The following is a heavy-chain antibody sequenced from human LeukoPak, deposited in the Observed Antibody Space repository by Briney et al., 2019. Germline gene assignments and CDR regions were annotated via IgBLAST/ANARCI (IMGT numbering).Heavy chain of an antibody. CDR2: ISPSGTDI. CDR1: GFTFSDTY. D-gene: IGHD1-14*01. J-gene: IGHJ4*02. V-gene: IGHV3-11*01. Sequence: PGGALILSCAVSGFTFSDTYMTWIRQAPGKVLEALSYISPSGTDISYADSVKGRFTISRDNAKNSLYLQMNSLRVEDTAVYYCTRDPRNLDYWGQGTLVTVSS. CDR3: TRDPRNLDY.